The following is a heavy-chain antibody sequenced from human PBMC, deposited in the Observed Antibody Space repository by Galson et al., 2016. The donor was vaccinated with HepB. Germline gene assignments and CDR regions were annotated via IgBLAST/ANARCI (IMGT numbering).Heavy chain of an antibody. CDR1: GFTFSSHG. V-gene: IGHV3-33*01. CDR3: ARGGLEGYCSGGTCYPPGPLDY. Sequence: SLRLSCAASGFTFSSHGMHWVRQAPGKGLEWVALIWYDGSNENYADSVKGRYSISRDNSKNTLYLQMNSLRVEDTAVYYCARGGLEGYCSGGTCYPPGPLDYWGQGTLVTVSS. D-gene: IGHD2-15*01. CDR2: IWYDGSNE. J-gene: IGHJ4*02.